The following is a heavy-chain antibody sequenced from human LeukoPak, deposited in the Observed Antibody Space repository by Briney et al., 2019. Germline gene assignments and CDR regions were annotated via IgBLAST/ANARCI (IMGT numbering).Heavy chain of an antibody. CDR3: ARDGYCSSTSCLDY. Sequence: GGSLRLSCAASGFTFSSYAMSWVRQAPGKGLEWVAVVSYDGSIKYYADSVKGRFTISRDNSKNTLYLQMSSLRAEDTAVYYCARDGYCSSTSCLDYWGQGTLVTVST. CDR1: GFTFSSYA. D-gene: IGHD2-2*03. J-gene: IGHJ4*02. V-gene: IGHV3-30-3*01. CDR2: VSYDGSIK.